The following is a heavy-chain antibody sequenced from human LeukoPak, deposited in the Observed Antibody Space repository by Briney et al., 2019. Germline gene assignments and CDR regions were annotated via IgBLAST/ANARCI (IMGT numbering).Heavy chain of an antibody. CDR1: GGTFSSYA. V-gene: IGHV1-69*13. CDR3: ARDLRAPFDY. Sequence: ASVKVSCKASGGTFSSYAISWVRQAPGQGLEWMGGIIPIFGTANYAQKFQGGVTITADESTSTAYMELSSLRSEDTAVYYCARDLRAPFDYWGQGTLVTVSS. J-gene: IGHJ4*02. CDR2: IIPIFGTA.